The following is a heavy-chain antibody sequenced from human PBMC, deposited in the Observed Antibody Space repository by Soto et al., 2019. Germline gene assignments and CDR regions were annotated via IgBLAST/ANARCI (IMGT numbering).Heavy chain of an antibody. V-gene: IGHV3-73*02. CDR2: IRSKTNSYAT. D-gene: IGHD6-19*01. CDR3: TRQTDAVQWLVVPTDYNFDY. CDR1: GFTFGGSA. J-gene: IGHJ4*02. Sequence: QLVESGGGLVPPGGSLKLSCAASGFTFGGSAMHWVRQASGKGLEWVGHIRSKTNSYATAYAESVKGRFTISRDDSMNTAYLQMNSLKTEDTAVYFCTRQTDAVQWLVVPTDYNFDYWGQGTLVTVSS.